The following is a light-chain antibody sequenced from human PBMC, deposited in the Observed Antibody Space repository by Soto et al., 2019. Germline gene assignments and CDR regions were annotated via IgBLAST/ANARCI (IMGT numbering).Light chain of an antibody. CDR2: GVS. J-gene: IGLJ3*02. Sequence: QSVLTQPASVSGSPGQSITISCTGTSSDVGGYNYVSWYQQHPGKAPKLMIYGVSNRPSGVSNRFSGSKSGNTASLTISGLQAEDEADYYCSSYTTISTLEVFGGGTKVTVL. V-gene: IGLV2-14*01. CDR3: SSYTTISTLEV. CDR1: SSDVGGYNY.